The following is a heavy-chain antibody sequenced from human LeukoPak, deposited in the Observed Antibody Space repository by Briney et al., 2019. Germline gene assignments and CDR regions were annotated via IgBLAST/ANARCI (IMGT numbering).Heavy chain of an antibody. CDR2: IKQDGSEK. CDR1: GFTFSSYW. Sequence: PGGSLRLSCAASGFTFSSYWMSWVRQAPGKGLEWVANIKQDGSEKYYVDSVKGRFTISRDNAKNSLYLQMNSLRAEDTAVYYCAREGYDYVWGGYRPEYFQHWGQGTLVTVSS. CDR3: AREGYDYVWGGYRPEYFQH. V-gene: IGHV3-7*03. J-gene: IGHJ1*01. D-gene: IGHD3-16*02.